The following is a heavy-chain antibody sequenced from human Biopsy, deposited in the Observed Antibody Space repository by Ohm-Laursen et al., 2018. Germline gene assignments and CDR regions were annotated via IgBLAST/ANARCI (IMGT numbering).Heavy chain of an antibody. Sequence: SLRLSCAASGFSFDNYVMHWVRQAPGKGMEWVSGISWNSDSIGYADSVKGRFTISRDNAKNSQYLQMNSLRSEDTALYYCAKDRYPSSWHYYYGMDVWGQGTTVTVSS. J-gene: IGHJ6*02. D-gene: IGHD6-13*01. CDR1: GFSFDNYV. CDR2: ISWNSDSI. CDR3: AKDRYPSSWHYYYGMDV. V-gene: IGHV3-9*01.